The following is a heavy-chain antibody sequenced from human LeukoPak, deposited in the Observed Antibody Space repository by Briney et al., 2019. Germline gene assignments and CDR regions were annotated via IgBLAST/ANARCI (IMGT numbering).Heavy chain of an antibody. V-gene: IGHV3-23*01. CDR1: GFTFSSYD. CDR2: ITGSGAYT. CDR3: AKRSSTSSGYFDF. D-gene: IGHD3-22*01. J-gene: IGHJ4*02. Sequence: PGGTLRLSCAASGFTFSSYDMSWVRQAPGKGLEWVSAITGSGAYTNYADSVKGRFTISRDNSKNTIYMQMNSLRVEDTAIYYCAKRSSTSSGYFDFWGRGTLVTVSS.